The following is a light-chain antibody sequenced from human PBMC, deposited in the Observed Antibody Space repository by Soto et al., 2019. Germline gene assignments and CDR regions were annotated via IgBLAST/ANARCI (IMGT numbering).Light chain of an antibody. CDR1: NIGNKS. Sequence: SYELAQPPSVSVARGKTARITCGGNNIGNKSVHWYQQKPGQAPVLVIYYDSDRPSGIPERFSGSNSGNTATLTISRVEAGDEADYYYQVWDSSSDHVVFGGGTKLTVL. V-gene: IGLV3-21*04. CDR3: QVWDSSSDHVV. J-gene: IGLJ2*01. CDR2: YDS.